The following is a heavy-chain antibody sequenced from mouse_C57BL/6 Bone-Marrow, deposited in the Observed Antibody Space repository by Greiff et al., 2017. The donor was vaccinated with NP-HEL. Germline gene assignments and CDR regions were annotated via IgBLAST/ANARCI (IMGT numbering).Heavy chain of an antibody. CDR1: GYTFTSYW. Sequence: QVQLQQPGAELVKPGASVKLSCKASGYTFTSYWMHWVKQRPGQGLEWIGMIHPNSGSTNYNEKFKSKATLTVDKSSSTAYMQLSSLTSEDSAVYYCARGGGYYVGDFDVWGTGTTVTVSS. D-gene: IGHD2-3*01. V-gene: IGHV1-64*01. J-gene: IGHJ1*03. CDR3: ARGGGYYVGDFDV. CDR2: IHPNSGST.